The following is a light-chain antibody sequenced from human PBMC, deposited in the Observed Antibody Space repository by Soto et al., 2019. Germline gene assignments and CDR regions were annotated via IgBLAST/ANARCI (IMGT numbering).Light chain of an antibody. J-gene: IGKJ2*01. Sequence: EIVLTQSPDTLSLSPGERATLSCWASQSVSFSYLAWYQQKPGQAPRLLIYGASSRAAGIPNRFSGSGSGTDFTLTISRLEPEDFAVYYCQQYGSSPGTFGQGTKLEIK. CDR3: QQYGSSPGT. V-gene: IGKV3-20*01. CDR1: QSVSFSY. CDR2: GAS.